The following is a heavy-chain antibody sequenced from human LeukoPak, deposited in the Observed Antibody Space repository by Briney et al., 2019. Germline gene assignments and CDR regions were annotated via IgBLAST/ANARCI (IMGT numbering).Heavy chain of an antibody. CDR3: ARDLGDGYNTVDY. CDR1: GFTFDDYG. V-gene: IGHV3-20*04. D-gene: IGHD5-24*01. CDR2: INWNGGST. J-gene: IGHJ4*02. Sequence: GSLKLSCAASGFTFDDYGMSGVRQAPGEGLEWVSGINWNGGSTGYADSVKGRFTISRDNAKNSLYLQMNSLRAEDTALYYCARDLGDGYNTVDYWGQGTLVTVSS.